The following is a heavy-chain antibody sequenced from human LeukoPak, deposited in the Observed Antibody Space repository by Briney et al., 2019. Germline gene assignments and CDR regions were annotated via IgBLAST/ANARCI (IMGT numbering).Heavy chain of an antibody. CDR2: ISGSGGST. Sequence: GGSLRLSCAASGFTFSSYAMSWVRQAPGKGLERVSAISGSGGSTYYADSVKGRFTISRDNSKNTLYLQMNSLRAEDTAVYYCAKEYGDYVNLDWFDPWGQGTLVTVSS. J-gene: IGHJ5*02. CDR1: GFTFSSYA. CDR3: AKEYGDYVNLDWFDP. V-gene: IGHV3-23*01. D-gene: IGHD4-17*01.